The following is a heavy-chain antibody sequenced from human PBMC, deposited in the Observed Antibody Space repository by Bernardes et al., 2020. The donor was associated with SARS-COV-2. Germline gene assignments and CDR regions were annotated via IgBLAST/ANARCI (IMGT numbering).Heavy chain of an antibody. CDR3: ARVADYYESSGSMYYFDY. J-gene: IGHJ4*02. Sequence: ASVTVSCKASGYTFTSYGISWVRQAPGQGLEWMGWIRAYNGNTNYAQKLQGRVTMTTDTSTSTAYMELRSLRSDDTAVYYCARVADYYESSGSMYYFDYWGQGTLVTVSS. D-gene: IGHD3-22*01. CDR1: GYTFTSYG. V-gene: IGHV1-18*01. CDR2: IRAYNGNT.